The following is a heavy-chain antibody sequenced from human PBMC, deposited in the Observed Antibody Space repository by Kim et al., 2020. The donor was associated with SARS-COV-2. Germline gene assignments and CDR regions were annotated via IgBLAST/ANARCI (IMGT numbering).Heavy chain of an antibody. Sequence: YADSVKGRFTISRDKSKDALYLQMNSLRAEDTAVYYCAKDRPANGDYVVYWGQGTLVTVPS. V-gene: IGHV3-23*01. D-gene: IGHD4-17*01. J-gene: IGHJ4*02. CDR3: AKDRPANGDYVVY.